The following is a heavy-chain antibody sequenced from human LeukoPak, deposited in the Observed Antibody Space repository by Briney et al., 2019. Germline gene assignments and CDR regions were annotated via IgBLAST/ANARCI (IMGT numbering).Heavy chain of an antibody. CDR3: ARVYSGSFSPFDY. D-gene: IGHD1-26*01. Sequence: PGGSLRLSCAASGFTFDDYGMNWVRQAPGKGLEWVSSINWNGGITGYADSVKGRFTISRDNGKTSLYLQMNSMRAEDTALYYCARVYSGSFSPFDYWGQGTLVTVSS. J-gene: IGHJ4*02. V-gene: IGHV3-20*04. CDR1: GFTFDDYG. CDR2: INWNGGIT.